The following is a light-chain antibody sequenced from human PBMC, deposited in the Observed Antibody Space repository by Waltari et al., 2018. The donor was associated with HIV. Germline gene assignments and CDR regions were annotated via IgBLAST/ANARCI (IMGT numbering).Light chain of an antibody. J-gene: IGLJ2*01. CDR2: RNS. V-gene: IGLV3-9*01. CDR3: QVWDSSTVV. Sequence: SYELTQPLSVSVALGQTARLSCGGNNIGSKNVHWYQQKPGQAPVMVIYRNSNRPSGIPERFSGSNSGNTATLTISRAQAGDEADYYCQVWDSSTVVFGGGTTLTVL. CDR1: NIGSKN.